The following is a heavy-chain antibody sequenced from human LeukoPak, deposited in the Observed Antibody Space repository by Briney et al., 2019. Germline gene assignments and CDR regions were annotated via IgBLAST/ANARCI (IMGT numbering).Heavy chain of an antibody. CDR2: ITSDGSSI. Sequence: GGSLRLSCAASGFIFSRNWMHWVRQAPGKGLVWVSRITSDGSSITYADSVKGRFTISRDNAKNTLYLQMNSLRAEDTAVYFCARDLAVGRWPLWHFDLWGRGTLVTVSS. CDR1: GFIFSRNW. J-gene: IGHJ2*01. D-gene: IGHD5-24*01. V-gene: IGHV3-74*01. CDR3: ARDLAVGRWPLWHFDL.